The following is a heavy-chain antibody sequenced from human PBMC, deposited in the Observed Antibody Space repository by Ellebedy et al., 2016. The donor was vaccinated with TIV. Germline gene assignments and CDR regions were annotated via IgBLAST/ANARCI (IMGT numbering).Heavy chain of an antibody. CDR3: ARADGGYSQIYGMDV. Sequence: ASVKVSCKASGGTFSSYAISWVRQAPGQGLEWMGGIIPIFGTANCAQKFQGRVTITADESTSTAYMELSSLRSEDTAVYYCARADGGYSQIYGMDVWGQGTTVTVSS. J-gene: IGHJ6*02. V-gene: IGHV1-69*13. CDR2: IIPIFGTA. CDR1: GGTFSSYA. D-gene: IGHD5-18*01.